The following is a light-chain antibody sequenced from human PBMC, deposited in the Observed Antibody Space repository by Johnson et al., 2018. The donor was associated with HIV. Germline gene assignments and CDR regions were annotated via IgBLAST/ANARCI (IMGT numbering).Light chain of an antibody. CDR2: DNN. CDR1: SSNIGSNY. Sequence: QSLLTQPPSVSAAPGQKVTISCSGSSSNIGSNYVSWYQQLPGTAPKLLIYDNNKRPSGIPDRFSGSKSGTSATLGITGLQTGDEADYYCGTWDSSLSALYVFGTGTKVTVL. V-gene: IGLV1-51*01. CDR3: GTWDSSLSALYV. J-gene: IGLJ1*01.